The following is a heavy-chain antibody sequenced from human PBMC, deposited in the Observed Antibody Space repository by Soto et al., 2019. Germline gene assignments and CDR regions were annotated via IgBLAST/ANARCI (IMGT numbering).Heavy chain of an antibody. D-gene: IGHD3-22*01. CDR3: GKDTTPARSSGWYGGVYYYSSGYYFYFDC. V-gene: IGHV3-23*01. CDR2: ISGSGGST. J-gene: IGHJ4*02. CDR1: GFTFSSYA. Sequence: EVQLLESGGGLVQPGGSLRLSCAASGFTFSSYAMNWVRQAPGKGLEWVSAISGSGGSTYYADSVKGRFTISRDNSKNALYLHMNSLRARDTAVYYFGKDTTPARSSGWYGGVYYYSSGYYFYFDCWGQGTLVTVSS.